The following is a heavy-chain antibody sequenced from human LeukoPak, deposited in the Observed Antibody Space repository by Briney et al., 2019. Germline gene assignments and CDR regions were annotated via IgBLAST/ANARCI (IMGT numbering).Heavy chain of an antibody. CDR2: IYSGGRT. V-gene: IGHV3-66*04. CDR3: ARHDSVLRWCMDV. Sequence: GGSLRLSCAASGLTVSNTYMSWVRQAPGKRLEWVSVIYSGGRTFYADSVKGSFTISRDGSTNSLTLQMNSLRVEDTAVYYCARHDSVLRWCMDVWGLGTTVTVSS. D-gene: IGHD2-15*01. CDR1: GLTVSNTY. J-gene: IGHJ6*02.